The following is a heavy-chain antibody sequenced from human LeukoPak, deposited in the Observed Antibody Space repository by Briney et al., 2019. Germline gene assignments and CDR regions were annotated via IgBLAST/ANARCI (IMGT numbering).Heavy chain of an antibody. CDR3: AKDLTRSIVVVPATDY. V-gene: IGHV3-66*01. D-gene: IGHD2-2*01. Sequence: PGGSLRLSCAASGFTVSSNYMSWVRQAPGKGLEWVSVIYSGGSTYYADSVKGRFTISRDNSKNTLYLQMNSLRAEDTAVYYCAKDLTRSIVVVPATDYWGQGTLVTVSS. CDR1: GFTVSSNY. CDR2: IYSGGST. J-gene: IGHJ4*02.